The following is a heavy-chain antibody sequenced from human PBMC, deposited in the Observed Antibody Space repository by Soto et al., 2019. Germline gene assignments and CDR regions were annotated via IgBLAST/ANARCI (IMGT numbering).Heavy chain of an antibody. CDR1: GGTFSSYA. J-gene: IGHJ4*02. CDR2: IIPIFGTA. D-gene: IGHD3-16*01. V-gene: IGHV1-69*01. Sequence: QVKLGQSGAEVKRPGSWVKVSGKASGGTFSSYAFSWVRQAPGQGLEWMGGIIPIFGTANYAQKFQGRVTITADESTSTAYMELSSLRSEDTAVYYCARDMGAWGDYWGQGTLVTVSS. CDR3: ARDMGAWGDY.